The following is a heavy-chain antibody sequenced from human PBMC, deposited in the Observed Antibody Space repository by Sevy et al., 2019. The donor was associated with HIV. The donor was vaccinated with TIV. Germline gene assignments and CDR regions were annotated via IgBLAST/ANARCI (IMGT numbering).Heavy chain of an antibody. CDR2: IRQDGNEI. Sequence: GGSLRLSCVASGFTFDTYWMQWVRQAPGQGLEWVANIRQDGNEIYYADSVKGRFTISRDNSKNTVYLEMNRLRNEDTAIYFCANAYSGSYSHSYLYALDVWGQGTTVTVSS. V-gene: IGHV3-7*01. J-gene: IGHJ6*02. D-gene: IGHD1-26*01. CDR1: GFTFDTYW. CDR3: ANAYSGSYSHSYLYALDV.